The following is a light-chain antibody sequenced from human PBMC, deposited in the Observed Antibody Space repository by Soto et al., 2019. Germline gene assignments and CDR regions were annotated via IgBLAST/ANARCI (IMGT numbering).Light chain of an antibody. CDR1: QTISSW. J-gene: IGKJ1*01. Sequence: DIHITHSPSTLSGSVGDRFTITCRASQTISSWLAWYQQKPGKAPKLLIYKASTLKSGVPSRFSGSGSGTEFTLTINSLQPDDFETYDCQQYQSYWTFGQGTTVDI. CDR2: KAS. CDR3: QQYQSYWT. V-gene: IGKV1-5*03.